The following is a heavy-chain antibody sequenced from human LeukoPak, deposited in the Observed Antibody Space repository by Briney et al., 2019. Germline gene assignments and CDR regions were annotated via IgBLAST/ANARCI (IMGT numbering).Heavy chain of an antibody. D-gene: IGHD1-14*01. J-gene: IGHJ4*02. CDR2: IGTTGSDR. CDR1: GLTFSTSA. Sequence: GGSLRLSCTASGLTFSTSAFNWVRQAPGKGLEWVASIGTTGSDRYHADSIKGRFTISRDNANNFLYLQMNSLRAEDTAVYYCATETNGRHYDYWGQGTLLTVSS. V-gene: IGHV3-21*06. CDR3: ATETNGRHYDY.